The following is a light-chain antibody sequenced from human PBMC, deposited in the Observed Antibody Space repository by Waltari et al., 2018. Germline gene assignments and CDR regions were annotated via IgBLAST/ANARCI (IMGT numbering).Light chain of an antibody. J-gene: IGLJ2*01. CDR3: QSADDSGDHVL. CDR1: ELADKY. V-gene: IGLV3-25*03. CDR2: RNT. Sequence: SPGLTQPPSVSVSPGQTAIITCSGDELADKYIYWFQQKSGQAPVVVIRRNTGRPSGIPERFSASDSGTTGTLVISGVHAEDEAEYYCQSADDSGDHVLFGGGTKLTVL.